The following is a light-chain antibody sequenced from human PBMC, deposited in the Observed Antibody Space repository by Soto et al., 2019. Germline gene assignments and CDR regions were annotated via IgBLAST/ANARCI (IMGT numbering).Light chain of an antibody. J-gene: IGLJ3*02. Sequence: YELTQPLSVSVPLGQTASITCGGNNIGTRNVHWYQQKPGQAPVLVVYRDSNRPSGIPERFSGSNSGNTATLTISRAQAGDEADYYCHVWDSSTAVFGGGTQLTVL. CDR1: NIGTRN. V-gene: IGLV3-9*01. CDR3: HVWDSSTAV. CDR2: RDS.